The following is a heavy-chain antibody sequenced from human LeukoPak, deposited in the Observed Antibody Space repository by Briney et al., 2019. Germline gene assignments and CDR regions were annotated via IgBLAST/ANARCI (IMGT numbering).Heavy chain of an antibody. Sequence: GASVKVSCKASGYTFTGYYMHWVRQAPGQGLEWMGWINPNSGGTNYAQKFQGRVTMTRDTSISTAYMELSRLRSDDTAVYYCAGETVGIAVAAGWFDPWGQGTLVTVSS. D-gene: IGHD6-19*01. V-gene: IGHV1-2*02. CDR1: GYTFTGYY. CDR2: INPNSGGT. CDR3: AGETVGIAVAAGWFDP. J-gene: IGHJ5*02.